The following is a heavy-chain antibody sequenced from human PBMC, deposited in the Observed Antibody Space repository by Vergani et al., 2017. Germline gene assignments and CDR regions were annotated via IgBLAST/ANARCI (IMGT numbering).Heavy chain of an antibody. V-gene: IGHV3-30*02. CDR1: GFTFSNYG. J-gene: IGHJ5*02. Sequence: QVRLVESGGGVVQPGGSLRLSCAASGFTFSNYGMHWVRQAPGKGLEWVTFIRYDGVKIYADSVKGRFTISRDNSKITLYLQMSSLRDEDTGVYYCAKEIGRGFCGSASCYEGWFDPWSQGTLVTVSS. CDR3: AKEIGRGFCGSASCYEGWFDP. CDR2: IRYDGVKI. D-gene: IGHD5-12*01.